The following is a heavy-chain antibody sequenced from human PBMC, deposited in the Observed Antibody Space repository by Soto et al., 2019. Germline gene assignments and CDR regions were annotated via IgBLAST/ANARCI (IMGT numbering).Heavy chain of an antibody. CDR1: GGSISSGGYY. Sequence: SETLSLTCTVSGGSISSGGYYWSWIRQHLGKGLEWIGYIYYSGSTYYNPSLKSRVTISVDTSKNQFSLKLSSVTAADTAVYYCARGGADYYGSGSYYTPTDVWGQGTTVTVSS. V-gene: IGHV4-31*03. CDR3: ARGGADYYGSGSYYTPTDV. CDR2: IYYSGST. J-gene: IGHJ6*02. D-gene: IGHD3-10*01.